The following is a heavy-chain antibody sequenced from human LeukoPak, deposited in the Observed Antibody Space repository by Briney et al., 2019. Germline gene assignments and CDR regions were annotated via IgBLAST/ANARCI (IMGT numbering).Heavy chain of an antibody. V-gene: IGHV4-61*01. CDR2: IYYSGST. D-gene: IGHD6-13*01. Sequence: PSETQSLTSAVSGGSVSSGSYYWSWIRHPPGKGLEWIGYIYYSGSTTYNASPMSRVTISVDTSKNQFSLKLSSVTAADTAVYFCARDPQYSSSSDAFDIWGQGTMVTVSS. J-gene: IGHJ3*02. CDR1: GGSVSSGSYY. CDR3: ARDPQYSSSSDAFDI.